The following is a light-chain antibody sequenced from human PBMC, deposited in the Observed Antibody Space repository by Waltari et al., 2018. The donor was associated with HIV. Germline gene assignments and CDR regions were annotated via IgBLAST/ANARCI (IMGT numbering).Light chain of an antibody. Sequence: IVMTQSPDSLAVSLGERATINCTSSHNVLYSPNNKNYLAWFQQKPGQPPKLLIYWASIRESGVPDRFTGSGSGTDFTLTISSLQAEDVAVYYCQQYANTPWTFGRGTKVEIK. CDR3: QQYANTPWT. CDR1: HNVLYSPNNKNY. J-gene: IGKJ1*01. V-gene: IGKV4-1*01. CDR2: WAS.